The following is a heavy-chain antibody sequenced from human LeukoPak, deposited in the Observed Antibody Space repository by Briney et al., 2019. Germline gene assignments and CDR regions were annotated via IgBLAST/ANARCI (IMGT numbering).Heavy chain of an antibody. CDR1: GYSFTSYW. CDR2: IYPGDSDT. D-gene: IGHD5/OR15-5a*01. V-gene: IGHV5-51*01. J-gene: IGHJ5*02. Sequence: GESLNISCKGSGYSFTSYWVGWVRQMPGKGLEWMGTIYPGDSDTRYSPSFQGQVTISVDKSISTAYLQWSSLKASDTAMYYCARRRTLRLDAFDPWGQGTLVTVSS. CDR3: ARRRTLRLDAFDP.